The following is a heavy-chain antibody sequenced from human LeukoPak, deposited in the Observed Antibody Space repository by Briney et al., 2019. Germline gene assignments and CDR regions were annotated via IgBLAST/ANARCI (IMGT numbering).Heavy chain of an antibody. Sequence: IRYDGSNKYYADSGKGRFTISRDNSKNTLYLQMNSLRAEDTAVYYCAKGGARELLVDAFDIWGQGTMVTVSS. D-gene: IGHD1-26*01. CDR3: AKGGARELLVDAFDI. V-gene: IGHV3-30*02. J-gene: IGHJ3*02. CDR2: IRYDGSNK.